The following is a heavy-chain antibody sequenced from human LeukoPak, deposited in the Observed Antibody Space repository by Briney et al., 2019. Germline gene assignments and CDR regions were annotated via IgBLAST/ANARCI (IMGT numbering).Heavy chain of an antibody. D-gene: IGHD6-19*01. V-gene: IGHV1-69-2*01. CDR1: GYTFTDYY. CDR3: ATSLSSSGWFDY. J-gene: IGHJ4*02. Sequence: ASVKVSCKVSGYTFTDYYMHWVQQAPGKGLEWMGIVDPEDGETIYAEKFQGRVTITADTSTDTAYMELSSLRSEDTAVYYCATSLSSSGWFDYWGQGTLVTVSS. CDR2: VDPEDGET.